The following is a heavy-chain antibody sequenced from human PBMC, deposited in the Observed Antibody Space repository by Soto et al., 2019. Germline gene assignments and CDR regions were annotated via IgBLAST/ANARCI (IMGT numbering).Heavy chain of an antibody. CDR3: ARGGLNYDFWSGSWFDP. D-gene: IGHD3-3*01. CDR1: GFTFSSYG. CDR2: IWYGGSNK. V-gene: IGHV3-33*01. Sequence: PXGSLRLACSASGFTFSSYGMHWVRQAPGRGLEWVAVIWYGGSNKYYADSVKGRLTISRDNSKNTLYLQMNSLRAEDTAVYYCARGGLNYDFWSGSWFDPWGQGTLVTVSS. J-gene: IGHJ5*02.